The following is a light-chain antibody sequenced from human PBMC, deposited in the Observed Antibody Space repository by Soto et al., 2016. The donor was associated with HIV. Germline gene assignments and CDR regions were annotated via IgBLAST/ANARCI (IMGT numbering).Light chain of an antibody. CDR3: YSAADNNWV. V-gene: IGLV3-27*01. CDR1: VLAKKY. CDR2: KDS. J-gene: IGLJ3*02. Sequence: SYELTQPSSVSVSPGQTVRITCSGDVLAKKYARWFQQKPGQAPMLVIYKDSERPSGIPERFSGSSSGTTVTLTISGAQVEDEADYYCYSAADNNWVLGGGTKLTV.